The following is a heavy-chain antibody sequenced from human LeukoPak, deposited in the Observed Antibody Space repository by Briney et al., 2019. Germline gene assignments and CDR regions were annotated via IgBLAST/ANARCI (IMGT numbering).Heavy chain of an antibody. CDR1: GFTFSSCA. J-gene: IGHJ4*02. D-gene: IGHD2-2*01. CDR3: ARGGTRYGYCSSTSCHPFDY. CDR2: ISGSGGST. V-gene: IGHV3-23*01. Sequence: GGSLRLSCAASGFTFSSCAMSWVRQAPGKGLEWVSAISGSGGSTYYADSVKGRFTISRDNAKNSLYLQMNSLRAEDTAVYYCARGGTRYGYCSSTSCHPFDYWGQGTLVTVSS.